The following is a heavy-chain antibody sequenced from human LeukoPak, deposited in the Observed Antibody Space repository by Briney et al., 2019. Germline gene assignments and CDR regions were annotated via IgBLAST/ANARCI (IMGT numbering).Heavy chain of an antibody. Sequence: SETLSLTCTVSGGSISSGGYYWSWIRQHPGKGLEWIGYTYYSGSTYYNPSLKSRVTISVDTSKNQFSLKLSSVTAADTAVYYCARETQIAVAGSSYFDYWGQGTLVTVSS. D-gene: IGHD6-19*01. CDR2: TYYSGST. CDR3: ARETQIAVAGSSYFDY. J-gene: IGHJ4*02. V-gene: IGHV4-31*03. CDR1: GGSISSGGYY.